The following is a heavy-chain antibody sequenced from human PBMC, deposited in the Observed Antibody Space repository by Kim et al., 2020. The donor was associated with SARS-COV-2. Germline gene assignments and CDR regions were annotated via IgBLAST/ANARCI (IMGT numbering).Heavy chain of an antibody. CDR2: INHSGST. J-gene: IGHJ6*02. CDR1: GGSFSGYY. V-gene: IGHV4-34*01. CDR3: ARGVSGTTVVTWGLRYYYYYGMDV. Sequence: SETLSLTCAVYGGSFSGYYWSWIRQPPGKGLEWIGEINHSGSTNYNPSLKSRVTISVDTSKNQFSLKLSSVTAADTAVYYCARGVSGTTVVTWGLRYYYYYGMDVWGQGTTVTVSS. D-gene: IGHD4-17*01.